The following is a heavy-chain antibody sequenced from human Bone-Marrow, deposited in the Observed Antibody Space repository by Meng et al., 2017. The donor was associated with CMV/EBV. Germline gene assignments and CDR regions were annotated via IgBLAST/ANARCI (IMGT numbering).Heavy chain of an antibody. V-gene: IGHV5-51*01. J-gene: IGHJ4*02. D-gene: IGHD1-1*01. CDR3: ARRDSNWIPFDY. Sequence: GEFLKISCKGSGYSFTSYWIGWVRQMPGKGLEWMGIIYPGDCDTEYSPSFQGQVTISADKSISTAYLQWSSLKASDTAMYYCARRDSNWIPFDYWGQGTLVTVSS. CDR1: GYSFTSYW. CDR2: IYPGDCDT.